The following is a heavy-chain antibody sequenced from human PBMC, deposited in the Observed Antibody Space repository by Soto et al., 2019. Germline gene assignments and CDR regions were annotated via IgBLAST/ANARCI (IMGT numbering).Heavy chain of an antibody. CDR1: GGSISSGGYY. V-gene: IGHV4-31*03. J-gene: IGHJ5*02. CDR2: IYYSGST. D-gene: IGHD3-9*01. Sequence: QVQLQESGPGLVKPSQTLSLTCTVSGGSISSGGYYWSRIRQHPGKGPEWIGYIYYSGSTYYNPSLKGRVTITVDTSKTQFSMKLSFVTAADTAVYYCARAHNYDILAGYFFDPWGQGTLVTVSS. CDR3: ARAHNYDILAGYFFDP.